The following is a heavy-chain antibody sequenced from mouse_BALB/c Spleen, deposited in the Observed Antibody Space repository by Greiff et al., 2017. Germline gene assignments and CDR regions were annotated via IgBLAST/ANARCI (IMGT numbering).Heavy chain of an antibody. CDR2: ISYDGSN. Sequence: EVKLVESGPGLVKPSQSLSLTCSVTGYSITSGYYWNWIRQFPGNKLEWMGYISYDGSNNYNPSLKNRISITRDTSKNQFFLKLNSVTTEDTATYYCAREGMLRGYFDYWGQGTTLTVSS. V-gene: IGHV3-6*02. CDR3: AREGMLRGYFDY. J-gene: IGHJ2*01. CDR1: GYSITSGYY. D-gene: IGHD2-10*02.